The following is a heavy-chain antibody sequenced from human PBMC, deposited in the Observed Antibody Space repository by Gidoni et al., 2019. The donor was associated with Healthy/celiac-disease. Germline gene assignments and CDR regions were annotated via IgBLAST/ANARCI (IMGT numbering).Heavy chain of an antibody. CDR1: GGSISSSSYY. CDR3: ATLVRVAAAGHCYFDL. J-gene: IGHJ2*01. CDR2: IYYSGST. V-gene: IGHV4-39*01. D-gene: IGHD6-13*01. Sequence: QLQLQESGPGRVTPSETLSLTCTVSGGSISSSSYYWGWIRQPPGKGLEWIGSIYYSGSTYYNPSLKSRVTISVDTSKNQFSLKLSSVTAADTAVYYCATLVRVAAAGHCYFDLWGRGTLVTVSS.